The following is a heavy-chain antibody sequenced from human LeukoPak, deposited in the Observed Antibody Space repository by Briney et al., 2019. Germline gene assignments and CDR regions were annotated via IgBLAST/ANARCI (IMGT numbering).Heavy chain of an antibody. D-gene: IGHD4-11*01. CDR2: INPNSGGT. CDR3: ARERDYMDLKWFDP. Sequence: ASVKVSCKASGYTFTGYYMHWVRQAPGQGLEWMGWINPNSGGTSYAQKFQGRVTMTRDTSTSTVYMELSSLRSEDTAVYYCARERDYMDLKWFDPWGQGTLVTVSS. J-gene: IGHJ5*02. CDR1: GYTFTGYY. V-gene: IGHV1-2*02.